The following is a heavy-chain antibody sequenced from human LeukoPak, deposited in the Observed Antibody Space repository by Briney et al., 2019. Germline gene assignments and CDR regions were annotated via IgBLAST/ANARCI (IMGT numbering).Heavy chain of an antibody. V-gene: IGHV4-39*07. CDR3: ARENYYGSGTAHFDY. J-gene: IGHJ4*02. D-gene: IGHD3-10*01. CDR1: GGSISSSSYY. CDR2: IYYSGST. Sequence: PSETLSLTCTVSGGSISSSSYYWGWIRQPPGKGLEWIGSIYYSGSTYYNPSLKSRVTISVDTSKNQFSLKLSSVTAADTAVYYCARENYYGSGTAHFDYWGQGTLVTVSS.